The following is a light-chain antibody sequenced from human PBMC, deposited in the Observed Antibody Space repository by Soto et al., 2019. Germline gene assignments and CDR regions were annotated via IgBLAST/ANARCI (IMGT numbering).Light chain of an antibody. J-gene: IGKJ1*01. V-gene: IGKV4-1*01. CDR2: WAS. Sequence: DIVMTQSPDSLAVSLGERATINCKSSQSVFSNSNNKNYLTWYQQKPGQPPKLLIYWASTRESGVPDRFSGSGSVTDFALTISSLQAEDVAVYYCQQYYSPPWTFGQGTKVEIK. CDR3: QQYYSPPWT. CDR1: QSVFSNSNNKNY.